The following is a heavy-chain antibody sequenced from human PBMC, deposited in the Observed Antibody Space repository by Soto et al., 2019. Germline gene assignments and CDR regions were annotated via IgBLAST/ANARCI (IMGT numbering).Heavy chain of an antibody. J-gene: IGHJ5*02. CDR1: GYTFTSYA. CDR3: ARSQRGIAARPGFDP. V-gene: IGHV1-3*01. Sequence: ASVKVSCKASGYTFTSYARHWVRQAPGQRLEWMGWINAGNGNTKYSQKFQGRVTITRDTSASTAYMELSSLRSEDTAVYYCARSQRGIAARPGFDPWGQGTLVTVSS. CDR2: INAGNGNT. D-gene: IGHD6-6*01.